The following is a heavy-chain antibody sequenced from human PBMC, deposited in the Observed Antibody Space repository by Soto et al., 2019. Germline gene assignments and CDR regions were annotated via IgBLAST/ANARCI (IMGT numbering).Heavy chain of an antibody. V-gene: IGHV4-59*08. Sequence: SETLSLTGTVSGGSISSYYWSWIRQPPGKGLEWIGYIYYSGSTNYNPSLKSRVTISVDTSKNQFSLKLSSVTAADTAVYYCARHDYGDYVSRYWGQGTTVTVSS. D-gene: IGHD4-17*01. CDR1: GGSISSYY. J-gene: IGHJ6*02. CDR3: ARHDYGDYVSRY. CDR2: IYYSGST.